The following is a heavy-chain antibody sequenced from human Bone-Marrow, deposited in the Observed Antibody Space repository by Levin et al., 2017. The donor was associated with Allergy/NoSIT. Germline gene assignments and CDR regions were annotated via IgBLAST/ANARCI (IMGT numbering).Heavy chain of an antibody. CDR3: VRGGDIIVVVAADAPDY. CDR2: ITSTSHHI. Sequence: PGGSLRLSCAASGFAFDSYSMNWVRQAPGKGLEWLSSITSTSHHIYYADSVRGRFTISRDNAKSTLYLQMNRLTAEDTAVYYCVRGGDIIVVVAADAPDYWGQGTLVTVSS. V-gene: IGHV3-21*06. D-gene: IGHD2-15*01. J-gene: IGHJ4*02. CDR1: GFAFDSYS.